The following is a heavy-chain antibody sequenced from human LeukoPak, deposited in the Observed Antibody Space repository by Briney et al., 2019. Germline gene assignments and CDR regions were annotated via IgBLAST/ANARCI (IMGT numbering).Heavy chain of an antibody. Sequence: GESLKISCKTSGYRFTSYWIGWVRQMPGKGLEWMGIIYPGDSDTGYSPSFQGQVTLSADKPISTAYLQWSSLKASDTAMYYCARPEEHGDYVHDAFDIWGQGTMVTVSS. V-gene: IGHV5-51*01. J-gene: IGHJ3*02. CDR3: ARPEEHGDYVHDAFDI. CDR2: IYPGDSDT. CDR1: GYRFTSYW. D-gene: IGHD4-17*01.